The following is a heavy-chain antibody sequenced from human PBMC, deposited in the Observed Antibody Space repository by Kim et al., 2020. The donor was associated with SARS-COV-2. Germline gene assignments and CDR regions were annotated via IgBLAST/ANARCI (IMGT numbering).Heavy chain of an antibody. D-gene: IGHD2-15*01. V-gene: IGHV3-23*01. J-gene: IGHJ4*02. Sequence: DSVKGRFTISRDNSNNSLYLQMDSLRAEDTALYYCAKLRSTVVVAATNYWGQGTLVTVSA. CDR3: AKLRSTVVVAATNY.